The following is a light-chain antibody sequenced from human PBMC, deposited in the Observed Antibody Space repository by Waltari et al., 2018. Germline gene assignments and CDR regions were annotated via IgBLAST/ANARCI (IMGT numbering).Light chain of an antibody. J-gene: IGLJ2*01. CDR1: SSNIGASYY. Sequence: QSVLPQPPSVSGSPGQRVTISCTGRSSNIGASYYVHWYQQLPGTAPKLLIYGNINRPSGVPDRFSGSKSGTSASLAITGLQAEDEAEYYCQSYDSSLSGVVFGGGTKLTVL. CDR3: QSYDSSLSGVV. V-gene: IGLV1-40*01. CDR2: GNI.